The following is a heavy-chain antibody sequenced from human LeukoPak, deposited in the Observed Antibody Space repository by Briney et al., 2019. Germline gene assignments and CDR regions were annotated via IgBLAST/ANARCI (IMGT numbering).Heavy chain of an antibody. D-gene: IGHD6-19*01. V-gene: IGHV4-59*08. CDR3: ARSVAVAGPKWFFDY. Sequence: PGGSLRLSCAASGFTSGAYWMSWVRQAPGKGLEWIRYIYYSGSTNYNPSLKSRVTISIDTSKNQFSLKLSSVTAADTAVYYCARSVAVAGPKWFFDYWGQGTLVTVSS. CDR2: IYYSGST. CDR1: GFTSGAYW. J-gene: IGHJ4*02.